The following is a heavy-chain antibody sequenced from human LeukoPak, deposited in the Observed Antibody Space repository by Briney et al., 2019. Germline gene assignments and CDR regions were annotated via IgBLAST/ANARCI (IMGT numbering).Heavy chain of an antibody. V-gene: IGHV4-34*01. CDR3: ARGPLGYCSGGSCDTKYNWFDP. CDR1: GFTFNTYT. D-gene: IGHD2-15*01. J-gene: IGHJ5*02. Sequence: GSLRLSCAASGFTFNTYTMNWVRQAPGKGLEWIGEINHSGSTNYNPSLKSRVTISVDTYKNQFSLMLSSVTAADTAVYYCARGPLGYCSGGSCDTKYNWFDPWGQGTLVTVSS. CDR2: INHSGST.